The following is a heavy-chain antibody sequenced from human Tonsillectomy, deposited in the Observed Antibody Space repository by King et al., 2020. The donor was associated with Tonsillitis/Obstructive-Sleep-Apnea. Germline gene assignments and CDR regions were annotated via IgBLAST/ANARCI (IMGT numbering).Heavy chain of an antibody. D-gene: IGHD2-15*01. J-gene: IGHJ6*03. Sequence: QLQLQESGPRLVKPSETLSLTCTVSGGSFNSYSWNWIRQPPGKGLEWIGYIYYSGSTDYNPSLRSRVTISVDTSKNQFSLKLSSVTATDTAVYYCASGWRYCSGDSCYSSVYHHYMDVWGKGTTVTVSS. V-gene: IGHV4-59*08. CDR3: ASGWRYCSGDSCYSSVYHHYMDV. CDR2: IYYSGST. CDR1: GGSFNSYS.